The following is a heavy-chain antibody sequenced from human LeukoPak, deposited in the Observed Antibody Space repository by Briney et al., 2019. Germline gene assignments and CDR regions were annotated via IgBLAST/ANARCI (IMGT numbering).Heavy chain of an antibody. CDR2: IKQDGSEK. V-gene: IGHV3-7*01. CDR3: ASGDYGDKVDY. CDR1: GFTFSSYW. Sequence: GGSLRLSCAASGFTFSSYWMSWVRRAPGKGLEWVANIKQDGSEKYYVDSVKGRFTISRDNAKNSLYLQMNSLRAEDTAVYYCASGDYGDKVDYWGQGTLVTVSS. J-gene: IGHJ4*02. D-gene: IGHD4-17*01.